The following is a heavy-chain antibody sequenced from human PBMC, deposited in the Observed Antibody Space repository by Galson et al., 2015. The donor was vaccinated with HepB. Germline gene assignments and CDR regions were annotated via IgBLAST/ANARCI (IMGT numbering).Heavy chain of an antibody. CDR1: RFTFSSYA. Sequence: SLRLSCAASRFTFSSYAMTWVRQVPGKGLEWVSTIGGSGRNRYYSESVKGRFTISRDNSKNTLYLQMNSLRAEDTATYYCAKGRQSLISCLDYWGQGILVTVSS. J-gene: IGHJ4*02. D-gene: IGHD2-2*01. CDR3: AKGRQSLISCLDY. V-gene: IGHV3-23*01. CDR2: IGGSGRNR.